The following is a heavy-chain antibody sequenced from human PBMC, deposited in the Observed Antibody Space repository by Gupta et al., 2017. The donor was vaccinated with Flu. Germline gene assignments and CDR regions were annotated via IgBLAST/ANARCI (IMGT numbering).Heavy chain of an antibody. CDR1: GFTFSSNW. CDR2: IKQDGSEK. V-gene: IGHV3-7*01. J-gene: IGHJ4*02. Sequence: EVQLVESGGGLVQPGGSLRLSCAASGFTFSSNWMSWVRQAPGKGLGWVANIKQDGSEKYDVDSGKGRFTISRDNAKNSLYLQMNSLRAEDTAVYYCARELKGYFDYWGQGTLVTVSS. CDR3: ARELKGYFDY.